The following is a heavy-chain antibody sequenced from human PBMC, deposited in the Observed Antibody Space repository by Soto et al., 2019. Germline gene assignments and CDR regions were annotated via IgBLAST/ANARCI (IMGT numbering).Heavy chain of an antibody. V-gene: IGHV3-72*01. D-gene: IGHD6-19*01. CDR1: GFTFSDHY. Sequence: PGGSLRLSCAASGFTFSDHYMDWVRQAPGKGLEWVARSRNKANSFTTEYAASVKGRFTISRDDSETSLFLQMNSLKTEDTAVYYCTIGGGSGPPRDDDDWGPGTLVPVSS. CDR3: TIGGGSGPPRDDDD. CDR2: SRNKANSFTT. J-gene: IGHJ4*02.